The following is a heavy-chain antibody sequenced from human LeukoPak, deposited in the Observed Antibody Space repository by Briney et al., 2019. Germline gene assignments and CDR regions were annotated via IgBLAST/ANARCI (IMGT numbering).Heavy chain of an antibody. CDR2: ISSSGSTI. J-gene: IGHJ4*02. Sequence: GGSLRLSCAASGFTFSDYYMSWIRQAPGKGLEWVSYISSSGSTIYYADSVKGRFTISRDNAKNSLYLQMNSLRAEDTAVYYCAKDPNSGYDWGQYYFDYWGQGTLVTVSS. V-gene: IGHV3-11*01. D-gene: IGHD5-12*01. CDR1: GFTFSDYY. CDR3: AKDPNSGYDWGQYYFDY.